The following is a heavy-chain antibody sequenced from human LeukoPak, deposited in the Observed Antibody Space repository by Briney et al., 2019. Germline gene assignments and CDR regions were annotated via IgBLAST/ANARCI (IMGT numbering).Heavy chain of an antibody. D-gene: IGHD3-10*01. J-gene: IGHJ4*02. CDR1: GGSIRSNSYY. CDR2: IYYSGST. V-gene: IGHV4-39*01. CDR3: ARQDGVSYFSSGSYFDS. Sequence: SETLSLTCTITGGSIRSNSYYWGWIRQPPGKGLEWMGSIYYSGSTYYSSSLKSRVTISVGSSKNQFTLQLSSVTAADTAVYNCARQDGVSYFSSGSYFDSWGQGALVTVSS.